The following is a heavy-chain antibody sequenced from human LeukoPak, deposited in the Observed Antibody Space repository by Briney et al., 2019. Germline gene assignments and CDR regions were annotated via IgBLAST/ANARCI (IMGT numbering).Heavy chain of an antibody. CDR2: IYYSGST. V-gene: IGHV4-59*01. CDR1: GGSISSYY. J-gene: IGHJ4*02. CDR3: ASRSVTYSSSWYYFDY. D-gene: IGHD6-13*01. Sequence: SETLSLTCTVSGGSISSYYWSWIRQPPGKGLEWIGYIYYSGSTNHNPSLKSRVTISVDTSKNQFSLKLSSVTAADTAVYYWASRSVTYSSSWYYFDYWGQGTPVTVSS.